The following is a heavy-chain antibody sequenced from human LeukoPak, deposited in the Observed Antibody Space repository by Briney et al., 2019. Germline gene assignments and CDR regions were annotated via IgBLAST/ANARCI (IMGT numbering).Heavy chain of an antibody. D-gene: IGHD3-9*01. V-gene: IGHV1-2*06. J-gene: IGHJ4*02. CDR1: GYTFTGYY. CDR3: ARRGPDYGILTGYYRRFDY. Sequence: ASVKVSCKASGYTFTGYYMHWVRQAPGQGLEWMGRINPNSGGTNYAQKFQGRVTMTRDTSISTAYMELSRLRSDDTAVYYCARRGPDYGILTGYYRRFDYWGQGTLVTVSS. CDR2: INPNSGGT.